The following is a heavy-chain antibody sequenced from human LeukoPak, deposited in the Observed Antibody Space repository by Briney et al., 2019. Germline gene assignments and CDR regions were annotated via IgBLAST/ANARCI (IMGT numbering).Heavy chain of an antibody. Sequence: PGGSLRLSCAASGFTFSSYSMNWVRQAPGKGLEWVSSISSSSSYIYYADSVKGRFTISRDNAKNSLYLQMNSPRAEDTAVYYCARGYSSGWLFDYWGQGTLVTVSS. CDR2: ISSSSSYI. CDR3: ARGYSSGWLFDY. D-gene: IGHD6-19*01. CDR1: GFTFSSYS. J-gene: IGHJ4*02. V-gene: IGHV3-21*01.